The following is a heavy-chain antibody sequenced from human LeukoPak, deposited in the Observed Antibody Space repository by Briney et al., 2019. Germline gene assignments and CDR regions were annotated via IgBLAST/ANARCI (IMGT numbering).Heavy chain of an antibody. J-gene: IGHJ6*02. Sequence: GASVKVSCKASGYTFTSYGISWVRQAPGQGLEWMGWISAYNGNTNYAQKLQGSVTMTTDTSTSTAYMELRSLRSDDTAVYYCARDRVTTHSYYYGMDAWGQGTTVTVSS. CDR2: ISAYNGNT. CDR3: ARDRVTTHSYYYGMDA. V-gene: IGHV1-18*01. CDR1: GYTFTSYG. D-gene: IGHD4-17*01.